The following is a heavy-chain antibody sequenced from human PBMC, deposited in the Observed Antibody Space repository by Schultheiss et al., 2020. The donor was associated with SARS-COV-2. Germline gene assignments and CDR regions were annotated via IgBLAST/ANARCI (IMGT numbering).Heavy chain of an antibody. Sequence: GSLRLSCAASGFTFSNYSMNWVRQAPGKGLEWVSSINNSSSYIYYADSVKGRFTISRDNAKNSLYLQMNSLRAEDTAVYYCAREGGAGWLQNYYYYGMDVWGQGTTVTVSS. V-gene: IGHV3-21*01. D-gene: IGHD5-24*01. CDR3: AREGGAGWLQNYYYYGMDV. J-gene: IGHJ6*02. CDR2: INNSSSYI. CDR1: GFTFSNYS.